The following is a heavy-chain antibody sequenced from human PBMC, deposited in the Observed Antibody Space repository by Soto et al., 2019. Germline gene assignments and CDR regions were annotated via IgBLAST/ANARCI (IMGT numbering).Heavy chain of an antibody. Sequence: QVQLVQSGAEVKKPGASVKVSCKASGYTFTGHYLHWVRQAPGQGLEWMGRINPNSGETNYAQKFKGRVTMTRDTSITTATVELSRLRSGDTAVYYCARSFEELWSNYYYYGMDVWGQGTAVTASS. CDR3: ARSFEELWSNYYYYGMDV. J-gene: IGHJ6*02. V-gene: IGHV1-2*02. CDR2: INPNSGET. CDR1: GYTFTGHY. D-gene: IGHD3-10*01.